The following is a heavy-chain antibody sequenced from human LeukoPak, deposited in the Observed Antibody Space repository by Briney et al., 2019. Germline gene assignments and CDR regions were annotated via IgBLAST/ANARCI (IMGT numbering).Heavy chain of an antibody. CDR2: IYYSGST. Sequence: KPSETLSLTCTVPGGSISSSSYYWGWIRQPPGKGLEWIGSIYYSGSTYYNPSLKSRVTISVDTSKNQFSLKLSSVTAADTAVYYCARVIAAAFDYWGQGTLVTVSS. CDR1: GGSISSSSYY. D-gene: IGHD6-13*01. J-gene: IGHJ4*02. V-gene: IGHV4-39*01. CDR3: ARVIAAAFDY.